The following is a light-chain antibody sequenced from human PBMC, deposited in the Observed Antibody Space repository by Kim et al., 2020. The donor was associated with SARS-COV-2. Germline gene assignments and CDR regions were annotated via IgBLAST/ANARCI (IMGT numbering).Light chain of an antibody. V-gene: IGKV1-39*01. CDR1: QSISSY. CDR3: QQNYSPPLT. CDR2: AAS. J-gene: IGKJ4*01. Sequence: DIQMTQSPSSLSASVGDRVTITCRASQSISSYLNWYQQKPGKAPKLLIYAASILQSGVPSTFSGSGSGTDFTLTINSLQPENFATYYCQQNYSPPLTFGGGTKVDIK.